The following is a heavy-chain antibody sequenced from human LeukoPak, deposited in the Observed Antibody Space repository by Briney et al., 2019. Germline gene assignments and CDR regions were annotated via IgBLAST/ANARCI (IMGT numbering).Heavy chain of an antibody. V-gene: IGHV3-21*01. J-gene: IGHJ3*02. CDR2: ISSSSSYI. D-gene: IGHD4-23*01. CDR3: AREARVNDAFDI. Sequence: PGGSLRLSCAASGFTVSTNYMSWVRQAPGKGLEWVSSISSSSSYIYYADSVKGRFTISRDNAKNSLYLQMNSLRAEDTAVYYCAREARVNDAFDIWGQVTMVTVSS. CDR1: GFTVSTNY.